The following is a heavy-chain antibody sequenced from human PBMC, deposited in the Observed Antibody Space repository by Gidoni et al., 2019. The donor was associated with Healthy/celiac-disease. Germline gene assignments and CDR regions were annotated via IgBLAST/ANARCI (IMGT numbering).Heavy chain of an antibody. CDR2: IIPICGTA. CDR1: GGTFSSYA. CDR3: ARWGVNDRSEYYYYGMDV. J-gene: IGHJ6*02. V-gene: IGHV1-69*01. D-gene: IGHD1-1*01. Sequence: QVQLVQSGAEVKKPGSSVKVSCKASGGTFSSYALSWVRQAPGQGLEWMGGIIPICGTANYAQKFQGRVTITADESTSTADMELSSLRSEDTAVYYCARWGVNDRSEYYYYGMDVWGQGTTVTVSS.